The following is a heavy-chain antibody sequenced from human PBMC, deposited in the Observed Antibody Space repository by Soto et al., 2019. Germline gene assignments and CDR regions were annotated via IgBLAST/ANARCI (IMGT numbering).Heavy chain of an antibody. D-gene: IGHD3-10*01. J-gene: IGHJ6*02. V-gene: IGHV3-23*01. CDR2: ISDSGGST. Sequence: GGSLRLSCAASGFTFSSFAMNWVRQAPGKGLEWVSSISDSGGSTYYADSVKGRFTISRDNSKKTLYLQMNSLRADDTAVYYCAKDSITFFYGMDFWGQGTTVTVSS. CDR1: GFTFSSFA. CDR3: AKDSITFFYGMDF.